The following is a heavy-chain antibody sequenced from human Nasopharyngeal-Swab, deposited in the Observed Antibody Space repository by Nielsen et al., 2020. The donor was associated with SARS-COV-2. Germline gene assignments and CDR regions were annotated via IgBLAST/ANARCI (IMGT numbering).Heavy chain of an antibody. J-gene: IGHJ4*02. CDR1: GYTFTDYY. Sequence: SVKVSCKASGYTFTDYYMHWVRQAPGQGLEWIGRINPNSGDPDSTQKFQGRVTVTRDTSINTVYMELSSLRSDDTAVYYCARDDGDVPGITGSGPPGGYWGQGTLVTVSS. CDR3: ARDDGDVPGITGSGPPGGY. D-gene: IGHD6-13*01. V-gene: IGHV1-2*06. CDR2: INPNSGDP.